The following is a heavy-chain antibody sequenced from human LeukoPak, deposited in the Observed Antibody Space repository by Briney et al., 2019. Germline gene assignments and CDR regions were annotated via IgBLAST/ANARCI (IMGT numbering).Heavy chain of an antibody. CDR2: IYPGDSDT. D-gene: IGHD3-16*01. V-gene: IGHV5-51*01. CDR3: TRPFGPPPNPDAFDI. Sequence: GESLKISCKGSGYSFTSYWIGWVRQMPGEGLEWMGIIYPGDSDTRYSPSFQGQVTISADKSISTAYLQWSSLKASDTAMYYCTRPFGPPPNPDAFDIWGQGTMVTVSS. J-gene: IGHJ3*02. CDR1: GYSFTSYW.